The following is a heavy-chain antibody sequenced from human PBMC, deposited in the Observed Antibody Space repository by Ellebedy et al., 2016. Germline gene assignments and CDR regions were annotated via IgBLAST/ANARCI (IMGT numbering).Heavy chain of an antibody. V-gene: IGHV1-69*13. D-gene: IGHD2-2*01. CDR2: IIPIFGTA. J-gene: IGHJ6*03. CDR3: ARDETSYPPIYYYYMDV. CDR1: GGTFSSYA. Sequence: SVKVSXXASGGTFSSYAISWVRQAPGQGLEWMGGIIPIFGTANYAQKFQGRVTITADESTSTAYMELSSLRSEDTAVYYCARDETSYPPIYYYYMDVWGKGTTVTVSS.